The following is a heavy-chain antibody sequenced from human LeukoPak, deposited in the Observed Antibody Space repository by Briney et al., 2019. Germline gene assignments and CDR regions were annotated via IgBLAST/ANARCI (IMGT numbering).Heavy chain of an antibody. Sequence: ASVKVSCKASGYTFSNYGISWVRQAPGQGLEWMGWISAYNGNTNYAQKLQGRVTMTTDTSTSTGYMELMSLRSDDTAVYYCARTPVGFNTVTPTDVRYWGQGTLVTVSS. CDR2: ISAYNGNT. J-gene: IGHJ4*02. V-gene: IGHV1-18*01. D-gene: IGHD4-17*01. CDR1: GYTFSNYG. CDR3: ARTPVGFNTVTPTDVRY.